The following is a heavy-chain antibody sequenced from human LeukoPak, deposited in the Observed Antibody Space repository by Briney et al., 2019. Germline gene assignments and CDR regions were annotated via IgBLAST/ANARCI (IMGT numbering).Heavy chain of an antibody. CDR2: FNPSGGST. V-gene: IGHV1-46*01. CDR3: AATQVGATPFDY. Sequence: GASVKVSCKASGYTFTGYYMHWVRQAPGQGLEWVGVFNPSGGSTSYAQKFQGRVTMTRDMSTSTVYMELSSLRSEDTAVYYCAATQVGATPFDYWGQGTLVTVSS. J-gene: IGHJ4*02. D-gene: IGHD1-26*01. CDR1: GYTFTGYY.